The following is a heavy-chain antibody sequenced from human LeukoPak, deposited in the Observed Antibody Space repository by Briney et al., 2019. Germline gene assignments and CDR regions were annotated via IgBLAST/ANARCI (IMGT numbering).Heavy chain of an antibody. CDR3: VRDHPYYMDV. V-gene: IGHV3-66*02. CDR2: IYGGGST. J-gene: IGHJ6*03. Sequence: GGSLRLSCAASGFTVSSNYMSWVRQAPGKGLEWVSVIYGGGSTYYADSVKGRFTISRDNSKNTLYLQMNSLRAEDTAVYYCVRDHPYYMDVWGKGTTVTVSS. CDR1: GFTVSSNY.